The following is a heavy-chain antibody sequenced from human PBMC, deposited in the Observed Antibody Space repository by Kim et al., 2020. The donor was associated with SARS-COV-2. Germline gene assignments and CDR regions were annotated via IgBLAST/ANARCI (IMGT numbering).Heavy chain of an antibody. D-gene: IGHD2-15*01. CDR2: GST. J-gene: IGHJ1*01. V-gene: IGHV4-34*01. Sequence: GSTHRTPSHKSRVTISVDTSKIQFSLTLSSVTAADTAVYYCARVRKAVGVWGQGTLVTVSS. CDR3: ARVRKAVGV.